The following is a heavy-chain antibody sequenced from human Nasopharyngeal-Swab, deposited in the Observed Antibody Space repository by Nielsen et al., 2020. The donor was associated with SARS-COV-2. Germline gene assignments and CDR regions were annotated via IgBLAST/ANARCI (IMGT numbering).Heavy chain of an antibody. D-gene: IGHD3-9*01. V-gene: IGHV3-53*04. J-gene: IGHJ3*02. CDR3: AKERPYYDILTGYYSDAFDI. Sequence: VRQAPGKGLEWVSVIYSGGSTYYADSVKGRFTISRHNSKNTLYLQMNSLRAEDTAVYYCAKERPYYDILTGYYSDAFDIWGQGTMVTVSS. CDR2: IYSGGST.